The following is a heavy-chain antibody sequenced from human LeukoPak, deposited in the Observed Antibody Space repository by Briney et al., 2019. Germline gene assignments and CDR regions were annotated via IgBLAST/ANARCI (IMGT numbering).Heavy chain of an antibody. Sequence: GASVKVSCKASGYTFTSYYMHWVRQAPGQGLEWMGGIIPIFDTADYAQKFQGRVTITADESTSTAYMELSSLRSEDTAVYYCARESGYDSYNWFDPWGQGTLVTVSS. CDR1: GYTFTSYY. CDR3: ARESGYDSYNWFDP. V-gene: IGHV1-69*13. CDR2: IIPIFDTA. D-gene: IGHD5-12*01. J-gene: IGHJ5*02.